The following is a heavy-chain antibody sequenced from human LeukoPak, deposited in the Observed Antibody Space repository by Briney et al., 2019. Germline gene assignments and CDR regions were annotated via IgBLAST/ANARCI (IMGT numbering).Heavy chain of an antibody. D-gene: IGHD2-2*01. CDR1: GYTFTGYY. V-gene: IGHV1-2*02. CDR2: INPNSGGT. Sequence: ASVKVSCKASGYTFTGYYMHWVRQAPGQGLEWMGWINPNSGGTNYAQKFQGRVTMTRDTSISTAYMELSRLRSDDTAVYYCARGVVVVPAAIGKRGYSYTFVYWGQGTLVTVSS. J-gene: IGHJ4*02. CDR3: ARGVVVVPAAIGKRGYSYTFVY.